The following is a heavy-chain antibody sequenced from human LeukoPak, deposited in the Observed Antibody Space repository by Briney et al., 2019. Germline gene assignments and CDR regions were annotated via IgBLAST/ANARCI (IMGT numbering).Heavy chain of an antibody. CDR2: IKPDGSDQ. CDR1: GFTFSSYA. Sequence: QPGGSLRLSCAASGFTFSSYAMSWVRQAPGKGLEWVANIKPDGSDQYYVDSVKGRFTISRDNAKNSLYLQMNSLRAEDTAVYYCARENFQYWAQGTLVTVSS. J-gene: IGHJ4*02. V-gene: IGHV3-7*01. CDR3: ARENFQY.